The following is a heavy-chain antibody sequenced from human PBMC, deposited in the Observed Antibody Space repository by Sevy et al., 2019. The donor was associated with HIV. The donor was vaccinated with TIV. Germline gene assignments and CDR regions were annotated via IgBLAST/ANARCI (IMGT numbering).Heavy chain of an antibody. CDR2: ISSGGSII. V-gene: IGHV3-48*01. CDR1: GFTFSSYS. CDR3: ASQGDKYRSSWYDYYYSGKDV. Sequence: GGSLRLSCVASGFTFSSYSMNWVRQAPGKGLECVSYISSGGSIIYYADSVKGRFTISRDNAKNSLYLQMNSLRAEDTAVYYCASQGDKYRSSWYDYYYSGKDVWGQGTMVTVSS. D-gene: IGHD6-13*01. J-gene: IGHJ6*02.